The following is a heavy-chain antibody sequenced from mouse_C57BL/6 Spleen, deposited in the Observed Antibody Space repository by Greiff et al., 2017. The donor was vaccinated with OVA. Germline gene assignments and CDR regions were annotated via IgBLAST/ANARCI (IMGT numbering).Heavy chain of an antibody. V-gene: IGHV1-19*01. D-gene: IGHD1-1*01. J-gene: IGHJ1*03. Sequence: EVQLQQSGPVLVKPGASVKMSCKASGYTFTDYYMNWVKQSHGKSLEWIGVINPYNGGTSYNQKFKGKATLTVDKSSSTAYMELNSLTSEDSAVYYCAREGDTVVAPRYFDVWGTGTTVTVSS. CDR2: INPYNGGT. CDR3: AREGDTVVAPRYFDV. CDR1: GYTFTDYY.